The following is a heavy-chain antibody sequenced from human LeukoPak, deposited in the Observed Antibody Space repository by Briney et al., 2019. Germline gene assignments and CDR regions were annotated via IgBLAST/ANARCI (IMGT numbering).Heavy chain of an antibody. Sequence: GGSLRLSCAASGFVFNKYGMHWVRQAPGRGLEWVAFIRSDGSETYFADSVKGRFVLSRDNFKKTPSLEMNSLGLEDTALYYCARDRDWYRCFDYWGQGTPVIVSS. CDR3: ARDRDWYRCFDY. CDR2: IRSDGSET. J-gene: IGHJ4*02. CDR1: GFVFNKYG. D-gene: IGHD2-21*01. V-gene: IGHV3-30*02.